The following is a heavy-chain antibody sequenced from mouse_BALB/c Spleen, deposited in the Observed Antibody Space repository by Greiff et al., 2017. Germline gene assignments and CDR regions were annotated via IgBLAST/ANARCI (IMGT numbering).Heavy chain of an antibody. CDR1: GYTFTDYY. CDR2: IYPGSGNT. J-gene: IGHJ4*01. V-gene: IGHV1-84*02. CDR3: ARDYGNAMDY. D-gene: IGHD1-1*01. Sequence: VQLVESGPELVKPGASVKISCKASGYTFTDYYINWVKQKPGQGLEWIGWIYPGSGNTKYNEKFKGKATLTVDTSSSTAYMQLSSLTSEDTAVYFCARDYGNAMDYWGQGTSVTVSS.